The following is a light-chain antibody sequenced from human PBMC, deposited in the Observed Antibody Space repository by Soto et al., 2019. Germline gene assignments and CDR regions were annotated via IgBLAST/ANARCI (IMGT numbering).Light chain of an antibody. CDR3: QSFDSTLSPFYV. J-gene: IGLJ1*01. V-gene: IGLV1-40*01. Sequence: SVLTQLPSVSGAPGQRVTISCTGSYSNIGAGYDVHWYQQLPGTAPKFFMSDNNNRPSGVPDRFSVPKSGTSSSLASTGLTAEDETAYSWQSFDSTLSPFYVLGTGTKVT. CDR2: DNN. CDR1: YSNIGAGYD.